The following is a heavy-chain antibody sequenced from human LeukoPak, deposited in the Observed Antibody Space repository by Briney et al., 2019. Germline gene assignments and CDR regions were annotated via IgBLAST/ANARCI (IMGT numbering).Heavy chain of an antibody. V-gene: IGHV4-39*07. J-gene: IGHJ6*02. Sequence: SETLSLTCTVSGGSISSSSYYWGWIRQPPGKGLEWIGSFYYSGSTYYNPSLKSRVTISVDTSKNQLSLKLSSVTAADTAVYYCARVSRNSSNRYGMDVWGQGTTVTVSS. CDR3: ARVSRNSSNRYGMDV. D-gene: IGHD6-13*01. CDR2: FYYSGST. CDR1: GGSISSSSYY.